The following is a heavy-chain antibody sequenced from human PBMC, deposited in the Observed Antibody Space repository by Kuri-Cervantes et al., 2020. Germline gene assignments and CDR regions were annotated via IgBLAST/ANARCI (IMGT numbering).Heavy chain of an antibody. J-gene: IGHJ6*02. Sequence: ASVKVSCKASGYTFTSYGISWVRQAPGQGLEWMGWISAYNGNTNYAQKLQGRVTMTTDTSTSTAYMELRSLRPDDTAVYYCARVGWSDPNYYYYGMDVWGQGTTVTVSS. V-gene: IGHV1-18*01. CDR1: GYTFTSYG. D-gene: IGHD6-19*01. CDR2: ISAYNGNT. CDR3: ARVGWSDPNYYYYGMDV.